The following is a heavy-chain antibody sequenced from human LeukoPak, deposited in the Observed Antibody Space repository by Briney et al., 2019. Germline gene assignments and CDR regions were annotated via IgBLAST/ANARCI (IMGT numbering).Heavy chain of an antibody. Sequence: PGGSLRLSCAASGFTFSSYAMHWVRQAPGKGLEWVAVISYDGSNKYYADSVKGRFTISRDNSKNTLYLQMNSLRAEDTAVYYCAILWFGEPTDPPDYWGQGTLVTVSS. CDR3: AILWFGEPTDPPDY. J-gene: IGHJ4*02. V-gene: IGHV3-30-3*01. D-gene: IGHD3-10*01. CDR1: GFTFSSYA. CDR2: ISYDGSNK.